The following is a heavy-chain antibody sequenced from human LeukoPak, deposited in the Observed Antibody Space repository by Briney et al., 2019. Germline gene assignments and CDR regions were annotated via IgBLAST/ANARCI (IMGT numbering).Heavy chain of an antibody. Sequence: SETLSLTCAVYGGSFSGYYWNWIRQPPGKGLEWIGEINHSGNTNYNPSLKSRVTMSVDTSKNQFSLKLTSVTAADTAVYYCARGRMTTVIPLYFDYWGQGTLVTVSS. V-gene: IGHV4-34*01. D-gene: IGHD4-17*01. CDR3: ARGRMTTVIPLYFDY. J-gene: IGHJ4*02. CDR2: INHSGNT. CDR1: GGSFSGYY.